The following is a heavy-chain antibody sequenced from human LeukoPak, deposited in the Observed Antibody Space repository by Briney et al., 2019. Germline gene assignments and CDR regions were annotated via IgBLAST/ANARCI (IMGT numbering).Heavy chain of an antibody. V-gene: IGHV4-59*01. CDR3: ARTAYYYYYMDV. CDR2: IYYSGST. Sequence: SETLSLTCTVSGGSISSYYWSWIRQPLGKGLEWIGYIYYSGSTNYNPSLKSRVTISVDTSKNQFSLKLSSVTAADTAVYYCARTAYYYYYMDVWGKGTTVTVSS. CDR1: GGSISSYY. J-gene: IGHJ6*03.